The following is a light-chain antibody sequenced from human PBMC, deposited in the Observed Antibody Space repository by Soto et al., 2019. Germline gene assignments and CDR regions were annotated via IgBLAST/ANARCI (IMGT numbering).Light chain of an antibody. J-gene: IGLJ2*01. CDR1: SSDVGGYNS. CDR3: ASYTSRSTLA. V-gene: IGLV2-14*03. Sequence: QSALTQPASVSGSPGESITISCTGTSSDVGGYNSISWHQQHPGKAPKLLVYDVNNRPSGVSNRFSGSKSGNTASLTISGLQAEDEGDYYCASYTSRSTLAFGGGTKLTVL. CDR2: DVN.